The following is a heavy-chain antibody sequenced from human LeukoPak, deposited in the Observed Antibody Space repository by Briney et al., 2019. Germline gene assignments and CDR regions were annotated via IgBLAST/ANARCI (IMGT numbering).Heavy chain of an antibody. V-gene: IGHV3-30*18. CDR1: GFIFSSYG. D-gene: IGHD5-18*01. CDR3: AKDRVEGYGYFYGMDV. CDR2: ISYDGRNK. J-gene: IGHJ6*02. Sequence: GRSLRLSCAASGFIFSSYGMNWVRQAPGKGLEWVAIISYDGRNKYYADSVKGRFTSSRDNSKNTLYLQMNRLRAEDTAVYYCAKDRVEGYGYFYGMDVWGQGTKVTVSS.